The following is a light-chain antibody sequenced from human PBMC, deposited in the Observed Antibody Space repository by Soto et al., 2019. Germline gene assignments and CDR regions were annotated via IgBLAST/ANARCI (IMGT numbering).Light chain of an antibody. CDR2: DAS. CDR3: QQYAHLPRT. J-gene: IGKJ1*01. V-gene: IGKV1-33*01. Sequence: DIQMIKSPSSLSASVGDRVTITCQASQEISNYLNWYQQKPGKAPKLLIYDASNLERGVPSRFSGRGSGTDFTFTISSLQPEDFATYYCQQYAHLPRTFGRATKVEIK. CDR1: QEISNY.